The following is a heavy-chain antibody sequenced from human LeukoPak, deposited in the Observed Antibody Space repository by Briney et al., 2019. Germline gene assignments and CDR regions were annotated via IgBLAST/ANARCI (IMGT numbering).Heavy chain of an antibody. Sequence: ASVKVSCKAFGYTFTSNYMHWVRQAPGQGPEWMGVISPSGGSTTYAQKFQGRVTLTRDMSTSTDYLELSSLRSEDTAVYYCARDNSVRDEAWWFNPWSQGTLVTVSS. J-gene: IGHJ5*02. CDR1: GYTFTSNY. CDR3: ARDNSVRDEAWWFNP. D-gene: IGHD5-24*01. V-gene: IGHV1-46*01. CDR2: ISPSGGST.